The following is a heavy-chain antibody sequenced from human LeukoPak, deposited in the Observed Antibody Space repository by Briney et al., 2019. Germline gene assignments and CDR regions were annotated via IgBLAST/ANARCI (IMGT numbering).Heavy chain of an antibody. CDR2: INSDGSST. D-gene: IGHD1-26*01. V-gene: IGHV3-74*01. J-gene: IGHJ3*02. CDR3: AKDLGLRGSPGPFDI. Sequence: GGSLRLSCAASGFTFSSYWMHWVRQAPGKGLVWVSRINSDGSSTSYADSVKDRFTISRDNSKNTLHLQMNSLRAEDTAIYYCAKDLGLRGSPGPFDIWGQGTMVTVSS. CDR1: GFTFSSYW.